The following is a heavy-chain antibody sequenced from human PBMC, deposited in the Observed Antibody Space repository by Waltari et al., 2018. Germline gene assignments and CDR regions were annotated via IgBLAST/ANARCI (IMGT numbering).Heavy chain of an antibody. CDR3: VRDWRAGYFGPVRDTSFDH. J-gene: IGHJ4*02. V-gene: IGHV4-38-2*02. Sequence: QFQLQESGPGLVKPSETLSLTCRVPGYSISCDYYWGWMRQPPGKGLEWIGSIFHSGDTYYNPSLKSRVTISVDTSKNQLSLKLHSVTAADTAVYYCVRDWRAGYFGPVRDTSFDHWGQGTLVTVSS. D-gene: IGHD3-22*01. CDR1: GYSISCDYY. CDR2: IFHSGDT.